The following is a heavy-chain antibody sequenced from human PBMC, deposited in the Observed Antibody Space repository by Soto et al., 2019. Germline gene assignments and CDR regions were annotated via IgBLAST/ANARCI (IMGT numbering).Heavy chain of an antibody. CDR3: VRGIAALRLSWFGA. V-gene: IGHV1-2*02. Sequence: QAQLVQSGAEVKKPGASVKVSCMASGYTFSGNYLHWVRQAPGQGLEWMGWINPKSGGTGYAQKFQGRVTMTTDTSTCTAYRVLSSPRSADTAVYYCVRGIAALRLSWFGAWGQGTLVTVSS. D-gene: IGHD6-13*01. CDR1: GYTFSGNY. J-gene: IGHJ5*02. CDR2: INPKSGGT.